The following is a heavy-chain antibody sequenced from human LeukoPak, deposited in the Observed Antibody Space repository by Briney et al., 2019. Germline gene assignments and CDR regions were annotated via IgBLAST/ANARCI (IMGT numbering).Heavy chain of an antibody. V-gene: IGHV3-53*01. D-gene: IGHD5-12*01. CDR1: GFTVSSNY. J-gene: IGHJ3*02. CDR3: ARGGVATSGSFDI. Sequence: GGSLRLSCAASGFTVSSNYMNWVRQAPGKGLEWVSVIYSDGNAYYADSVKGRFTISRDNSKNTLYLQMNSLRAEDTAVYYCARGGVATSGSFDIWGQGTMVTVSS. CDR2: IYSDGNA.